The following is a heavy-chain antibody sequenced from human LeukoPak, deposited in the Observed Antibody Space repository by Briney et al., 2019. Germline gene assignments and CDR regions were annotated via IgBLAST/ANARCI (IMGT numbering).Heavy chain of an antibody. CDR1: GYSISSGFH. CDR2: IYHGGST. Sequence: SETLSLTCAVSGYSISSGFHWGWIRQPPGKGLEWIGSIYHGGSTYYNPSLKSRVTISVGTSKNQFSLKLSSVTAADTAIYYCARDRRNSAYYYDSGGYYVEYWGQGTLVTASS. CDR3: ARDRRNSAYYYDSGGYYVEY. V-gene: IGHV4-38-2*02. D-gene: IGHD3-22*01. J-gene: IGHJ4*02.